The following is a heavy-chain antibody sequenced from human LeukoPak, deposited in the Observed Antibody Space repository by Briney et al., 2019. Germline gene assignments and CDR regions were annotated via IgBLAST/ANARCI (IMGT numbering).Heavy chain of an antibody. CDR3: AKGMYYYDSSGYGDAFDI. D-gene: IGHD3-22*01. CDR2: INVSGGST. CDR1: GFTFSNYA. J-gene: IGHJ3*02. V-gene: IGHV3-23*01. Sequence: PGGSLRLSCAASGFTFSNYAMSWVRQAPGKGLEWVSGINVSGGSTFYADSVRGRFTISRDNSKNTLYLQMNSLRAEDTAVYYCAKGMYYYDSSGYGDAFDIWGQGTMVTVSS.